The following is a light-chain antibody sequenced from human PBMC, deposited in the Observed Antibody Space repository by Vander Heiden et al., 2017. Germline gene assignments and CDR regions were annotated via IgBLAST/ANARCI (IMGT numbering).Light chain of an antibody. V-gene: IGLV4-69*01. Sequence: QLVLTQSPSASASLGASVKLTCTLSSGHSRYAIAWHQQQPEKGPRYLMKLNSDGSHNRGDGIPDRFSGSTSGAERYLTISSLQSEDEADYYCQTWGTGGVFGGGTKLT. CDR1: SGHSRYA. CDR2: LNSDGSH. J-gene: IGLJ3*02. CDR3: QTWGTGGV.